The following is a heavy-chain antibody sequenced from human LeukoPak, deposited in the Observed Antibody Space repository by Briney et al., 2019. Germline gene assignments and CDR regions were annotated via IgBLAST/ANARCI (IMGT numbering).Heavy chain of an antibody. CDR1: GYTFTSYA. CDR3: ASEVGSFLYSYGLYYFDY. Sequence: ASVKVSCKASGYTFTSYAMNWVRQATGQGLEWMGWINTNTGNPTYAQGFTGRFVFSLDTSVSTAYLQISSLKAEDTAVYYCASEVGSFLYSYGLYYFDYWGQGTLVTVSS. J-gene: IGHJ4*02. D-gene: IGHD5-18*01. CDR2: INTNTGNP. V-gene: IGHV7-4-1*02.